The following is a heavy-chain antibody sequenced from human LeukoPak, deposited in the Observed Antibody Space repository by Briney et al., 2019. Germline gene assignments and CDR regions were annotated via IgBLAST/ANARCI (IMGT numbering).Heavy chain of an antibody. CDR3: AKTIIAVTTCLDY. CDR2: ISGSGNYT. CDR1: GFTFSSYG. J-gene: IGHJ4*02. Sequence: GGSLRLSCAASGFTFSSYGMTWVRQTPGKGLEWVSAISGSGNYTYYAASVKGRFSVSRDNSKNTLYLQMNGLRADDTAVYYCAKTIIAVTTCLDYWGQGTLVTVSS. V-gene: IGHV3-23*01. D-gene: IGHD4-17*01.